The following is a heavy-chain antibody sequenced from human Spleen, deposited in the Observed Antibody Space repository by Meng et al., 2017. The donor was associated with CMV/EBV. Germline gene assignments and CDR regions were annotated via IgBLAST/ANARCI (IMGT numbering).Heavy chain of an antibody. CDR3: ARGCITIFGVVMENDAFDI. J-gene: IGHJ3*02. D-gene: IGHD3-3*01. CDR1: GFTFSSYA. Sequence: GESLKISCAASGFTFSSYAMHWVRQAPGKGLEWVAVISYDGSNKYYADSVKGRFTISRDNSKNTLYLQMNSLRAEDTAVYYCARGCITIFGVVMENDAFDIWGQGTMVTVSS. CDR2: ISYDGSNK. V-gene: IGHV3-30-3*01.